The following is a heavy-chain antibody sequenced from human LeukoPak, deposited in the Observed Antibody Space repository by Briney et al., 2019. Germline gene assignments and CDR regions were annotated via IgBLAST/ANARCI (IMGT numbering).Heavy chain of an antibody. Sequence: GGSLRLSCAASGFTFSSYSMNWVRQAPGKGLEWVSSISSSSSYIYYADPVKGRFTISRDNAKNSLYLQMNSLRAEDTAVYYCARDCSSTSCYLHYWGQGTLVTVSS. J-gene: IGHJ4*02. D-gene: IGHD2-2*01. CDR3: ARDCSSTSCYLHY. CDR1: GFTFSSYS. CDR2: ISSSSSYI. V-gene: IGHV3-21*01.